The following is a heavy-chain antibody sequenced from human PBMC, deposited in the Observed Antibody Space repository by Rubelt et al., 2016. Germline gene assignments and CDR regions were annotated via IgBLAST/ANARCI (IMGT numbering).Heavy chain of an antibody. J-gene: IGHJ5*02. CDR3: ARSYYEFWSARRGGWFDP. CDR1: GGSISSYY. CDR2: IYYSGST. V-gene: IGHV4-59*01. D-gene: IGHD3-3*01. Sequence: QVQLQESGPGLVKPSETLSLTCTVSGGSISSYYWSWIRQPPGKGLEWIGYIYYSGSTNYTPSLKRLCTIFVDTAMNQFSLKLSSVNAADTAVYYCARSYYEFWSARRGGWFDPWGQGTLVTVSS.